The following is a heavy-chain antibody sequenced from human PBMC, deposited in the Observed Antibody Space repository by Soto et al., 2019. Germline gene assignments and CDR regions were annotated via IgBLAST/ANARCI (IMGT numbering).Heavy chain of an antibody. J-gene: IGHJ4*02. CDR1: GGTFSSYA. CDR3: ARDLSGGTARFDY. D-gene: IGHD1-26*01. CDR2: IIPVLGTT. Sequence: SVKVSCKASGGTFSSYAINWVRQAPGQGLEWMGGIIPVLGTTKYAQKFQGRVKVTADESTTTAYMELSSLRSEDTAVYYCARDLSGGTARFDYWGQGALVTVSS. V-gene: IGHV1-69*13.